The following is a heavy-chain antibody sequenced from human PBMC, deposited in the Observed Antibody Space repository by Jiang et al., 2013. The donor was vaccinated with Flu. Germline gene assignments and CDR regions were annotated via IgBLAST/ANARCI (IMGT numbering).Heavy chain of an antibody. CDR3: ARHKSLAGTGPIDY. V-gene: IGHV4-39*01. CDR1: GGSISSSTSY. CDR2: IYYSGTT. J-gene: IGHJ4*02. Sequence: PGLVKPSETLSLTCTVSGGSISSSTSYWGWIRQPPGKGLEWIGGIYYSGTTFRNPSLNSRLTISVDTSKNQLSLTLTSVTAADTAIYYCARHKSLAGTGPIDYWGQGTLVTVSS. D-gene: IGHD6-19*01.